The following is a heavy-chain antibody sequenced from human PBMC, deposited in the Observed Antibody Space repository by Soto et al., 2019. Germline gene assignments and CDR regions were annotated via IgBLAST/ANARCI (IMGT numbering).Heavy chain of an antibody. CDR2: IYSGGST. CDR1: GFTVSSNY. CDR3: ARSTGPTDLRPFDY. V-gene: IGHV3-53*01. J-gene: IGHJ4*02. Sequence: GGSLRLACGASGFTVSSNYMSWGRQAPGKGLEWVSVIYSGGSTYYADSVKGRFTISRDNTKNTLYLQMNGLRAEDTAVYYCARSTGPTDLRPFDYWGQGTLVTVSS.